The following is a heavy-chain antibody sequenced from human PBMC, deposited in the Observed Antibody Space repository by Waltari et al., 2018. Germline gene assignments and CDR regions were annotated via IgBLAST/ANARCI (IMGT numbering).Heavy chain of an antibody. CDR1: GGPFSSYA. D-gene: IGHD5-12*01. CDR3: ASPRWLQNQDALDY. V-gene: IGHV1-69*15. J-gene: IGHJ4*02. Sequence: QVQLVQSGAEVKKPGSSVKVSCKASGGPFSSYAISWVRQPPGKGLEWMGRIIPIFGTANYAQKFQGRVTITADESTSTAYMELSSLRSEDTAVYYCASPRWLQNQDALDYWGQGTLVTVSS. CDR2: IIPIFGTA.